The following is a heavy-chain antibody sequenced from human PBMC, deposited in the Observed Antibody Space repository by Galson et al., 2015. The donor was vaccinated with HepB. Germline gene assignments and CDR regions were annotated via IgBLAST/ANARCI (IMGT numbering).Heavy chain of an antibody. CDR1: GFRFSSYG. CDR2: ISRGSTNT. CDR3: ARVFDTTGFQYPPYYFDY. V-gene: IGHV3-21*01. Sequence: SLRLSCAASGFRFSSYGMNWVRQAPGKGLQWVSSISRGSTNTYYADSVKGRFTIPRDNAKNSLNLQMNSLRDEDTAVYYCARVFDTTGFQYPPYYFDYWGPGALATVSS. D-gene: IGHD3-22*01. J-gene: IGHJ4*02.